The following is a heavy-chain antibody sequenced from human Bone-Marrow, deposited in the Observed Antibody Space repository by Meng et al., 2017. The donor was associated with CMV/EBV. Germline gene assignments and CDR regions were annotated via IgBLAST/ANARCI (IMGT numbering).Heavy chain of an antibody. CDR1: GFRFNSYA. J-gene: IGHJ6*02. D-gene: IGHD2-2*01. CDR3: ARGKGHFEDEMPYYYSVGA. CDR2: TSYDGSNK. Sequence: GGSLSLSCTATGFRFNSYAMHWVRQAPGKGLEWVAVTSYDGSNKYYADSVKGRFTISRDNSKNTLYMQMDSLRDEDTAVNYCARGKGHFEDEMPYYYSVGAWGQGTTVTVSS. V-gene: IGHV3-30-3*01.